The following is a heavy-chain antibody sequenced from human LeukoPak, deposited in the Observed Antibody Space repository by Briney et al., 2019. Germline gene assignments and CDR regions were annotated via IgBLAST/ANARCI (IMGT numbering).Heavy chain of an antibody. J-gene: IGHJ5*02. Sequence: ASVKVSCKASGFTFTSYYMHWVRQAPGQGLEWMGMTNPSGGSTSYAQEFQGRLTMTRDTSTSTVYMELSSLRSEDTALYYCARSWWGTDWLLYKNWFDPWGQGTLVTVSS. CDR3: ARSWWGTDWLLYKNWFDP. D-gene: IGHD3/OR15-3a*01. CDR1: GFTFTSYY. CDR2: TNPSGGST. V-gene: IGHV1-46*01.